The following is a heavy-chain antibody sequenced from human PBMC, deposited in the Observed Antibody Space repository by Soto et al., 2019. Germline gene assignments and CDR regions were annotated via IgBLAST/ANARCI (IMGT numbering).Heavy chain of an antibody. CDR2: ISSSGSTI. J-gene: IGHJ4*02. CDR3: AKDRSTYYLVPPFDY. D-gene: IGHD3-10*01. Sequence: GGSLRLSCAASGFTFSDYYMSWIRQAPGKGLEWVSYISSSGSTIYYADSVKGRFTISRDNAKNSLYLQMNSLRAEDTAVYYCAKDRSTYYLVPPFDYWGQGTLVTVSS. V-gene: IGHV3-11*01. CDR1: GFTFSDYY.